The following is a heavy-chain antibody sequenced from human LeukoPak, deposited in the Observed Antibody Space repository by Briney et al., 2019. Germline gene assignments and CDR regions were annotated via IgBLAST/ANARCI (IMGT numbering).Heavy chain of an antibody. CDR3: ASLYSSSSFGGMLQSRGSGSYYRREGYYFDY. CDR1: GGSISSSSYY. Sequence: SETLSLTCTVSGGSISSSSYYWGWIRQPPGKGLEWIGSIYYSGSTYYNPSLKSRVTISVDTSKNQFSLKLSSVTAADTAVYYCASLYSSSSFGGMLQSRGSGSYYRREGYYFDYWGQGTLVTVSS. J-gene: IGHJ4*02. D-gene: IGHD3-10*01. CDR2: IYYSGST. V-gene: IGHV4-39*07.